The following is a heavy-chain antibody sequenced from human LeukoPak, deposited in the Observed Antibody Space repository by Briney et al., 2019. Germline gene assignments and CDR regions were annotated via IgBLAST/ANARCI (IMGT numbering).Heavy chain of an antibody. CDR1: GYTFTSYD. D-gene: IGHD5-24*01. Sequence: ASVKVSCKASGYTFTSYDINWVRQATGQGLEWMGWMNPNSGNTGYAQKLQGRVTMTRNTSISTAYMELSSLRSEDTAVYYCARGLSPPVHGDGYNFPIDYWGQGTLVTVSS. CDR2: MNPNSGNT. CDR3: ARGLSPPVHGDGYNFPIDY. V-gene: IGHV1-8*01. J-gene: IGHJ4*02.